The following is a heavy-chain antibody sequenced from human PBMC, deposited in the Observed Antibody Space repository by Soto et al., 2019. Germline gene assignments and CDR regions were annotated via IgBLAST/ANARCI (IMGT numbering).Heavy chain of an antibody. J-gene: IGHJ3*02. D-gene: IGHD3-16*01. V-gene: IGHV1-69*12. CDR3: ARDRLLFTFGGVGDGRWFAFDI. CDR2: IIPIFGTA. Sequence: QVQLVQSGAEVKKPGSSVKVSCKASGGTFSSYAISWVRQAPGQGLEWMGGIIPIFGTANYAQKFQGRVTITAGESTSTAYMALSSLRSEDTAVYYCARDRLLFTFGGVGDGRWFAFDIWGQGTMVTVSS. CDR1: GGTFSSYA.